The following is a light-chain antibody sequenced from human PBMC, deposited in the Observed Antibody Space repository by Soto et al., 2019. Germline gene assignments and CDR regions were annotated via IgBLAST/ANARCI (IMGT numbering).Light chain of an antibody. CDR2: EGS. Sequence: QSVLTQPASVSGSPGQSITISCTGTSSDVGSYNLVSWYQQHPGKAPKLMIYEGSKRPSGVSNRFSGSKSGNTASLTISGLQAEDEADYYCCSYAGSSSYVSVTGTKVTVL. V-gene: IGLV2-23*01. CDR1: SSDVGSYNL. J-gene: IGLJ1*01. CDR3: CSYAGSSSYV.